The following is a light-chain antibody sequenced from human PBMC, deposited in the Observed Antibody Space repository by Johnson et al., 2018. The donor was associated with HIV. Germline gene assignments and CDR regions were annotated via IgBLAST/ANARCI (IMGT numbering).Light chain of an antibody. Sequence: QSVLTQPPSVSAASGQKVDISCSGSRSNTGRNYASWYQQLPGTPPKLLIYANNKPPPGIPDLFSASKSGTSVTLGITGLQTGDEADDYCGTWDSSLRAYVCGTGTRVTVL. CDR1: RSNTGRNY. CDR2: ANN. V-gene: IGLV1-51*01. CDR3: GTWDSSLRAYV. J-gene: IGLJ1*01.